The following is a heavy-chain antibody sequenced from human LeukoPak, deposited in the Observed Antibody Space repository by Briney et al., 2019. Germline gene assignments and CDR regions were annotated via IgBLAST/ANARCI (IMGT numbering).Heavy chain of an antibody. CDR3: ARSGRRIEMATSFDY. J-gene: IGHJ4*02. D-gene: IGHD5-24*01. CDR1: GGTFSSYA. V-gene: IGHV1-69*05. CDR2: IIPIFGTA. Sequence: ASVKVSCKASGGTFSSYAISWVRQAPGQGLEWMGGIIPIFGTANYAQKFQGRVTITTDESTSTAYMELSSLRSEDTAVYYCARSGRRIEMATSFDYWGQGTLVTASS.